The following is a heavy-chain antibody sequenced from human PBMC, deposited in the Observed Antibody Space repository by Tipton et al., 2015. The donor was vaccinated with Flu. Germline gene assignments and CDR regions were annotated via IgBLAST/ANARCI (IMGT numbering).Heavy chain of an antibody. CDR2: IYYSGST. CDR1: GGSISGYY. D-gene: IGHD6-19*01. Sequence: TLSLTCTVSGGSISGYYWSWIRQPPGKGLEWIAYIYYSGSTNYNPSLKSRVTISVDMSKNQFSLKLSSVTAADTAVYYCAREGGYSSGFSRIDPWGQGTLVIVSS. CDR3: AREGGYSSGFSRIDP. J-gene: IGHJ5*02. V-gene: IGHV4-59*12.